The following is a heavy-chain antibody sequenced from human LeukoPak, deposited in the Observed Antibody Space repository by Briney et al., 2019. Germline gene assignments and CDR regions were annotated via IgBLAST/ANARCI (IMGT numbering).Heavy chain of an antibody. V-gene: IGHV4-34*01. D-gene: IGHD6-19*01. CDR2: INHSGST. CDR3: AGGHSSGWYGGY. Sequence: SETLSLTCAVDGGSFSGYYWSWIRQPPGKGLEWIGEINHSGSTNYNPSLKSRVTISVDTSKNQFSLKLSSVTAADTAVYYCAGGHSSGWYGGYWGQGTLVTVSS. J-gene: IGHJ4*02. CDR1: GGSFSGYY.